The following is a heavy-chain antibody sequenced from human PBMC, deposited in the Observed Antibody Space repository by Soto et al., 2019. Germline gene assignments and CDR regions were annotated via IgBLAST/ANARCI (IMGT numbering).Heavy chain of an antibody. CDR2: VSHDGAIK. J-gene: IGHJ6*03. D-gene: IGHD5-12*01. CDR3: VRETQIGRAVVTTPGSQGARDW. Sequence: GGSLRLSCTPSGFTFDNFAMHWVRQAPGKGLEWVAVVSHDGAIKHYAESVRGRLTISRDNSRDTLSLQMNSLRPEDTAVYYCVRETQIGRAVVTTPGSQGARDWWGTG. V-gene: IGHV3-30-3*01. CDR1: GFTFDNFA.